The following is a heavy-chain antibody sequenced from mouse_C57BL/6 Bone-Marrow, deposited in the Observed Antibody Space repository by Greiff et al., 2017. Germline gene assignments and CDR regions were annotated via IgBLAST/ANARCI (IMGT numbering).Heavy chain of an antibody. V-gene: IGHV1-69*01. D-gene: IGHD1-1*01. CDR3: ARTYYYGSGGYFDV. CDR1: GYTFPSYW. CDR2: FDPSDSYT. J-gene: IGHJ1*03. Sequence: QVQLQQPGAELVMPGASVKLSCKASGYTFPSYWMHWLKQRPGQGLVWIGEFDPSDSYTNYNQKFKGKSTLTVDNSSSTAYMQLSSLTSEDSAVYYCARTYYYGSGGYFDVWGTGTTVTVSS.